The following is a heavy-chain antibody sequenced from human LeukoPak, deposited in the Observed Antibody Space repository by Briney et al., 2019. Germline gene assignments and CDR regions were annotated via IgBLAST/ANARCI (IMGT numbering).Heavy chain of an antibody. CDR2: INSDGSST. CDR3: ARVQGGGYRTADY. J-gene: IGHJ4*02. Sequence: GGSLRLSCAASGFTFSSYWMHWVRQAPGKGLVWVSRINSDGSSTNYADSVKGRFTISRDNSKNTLFLQMNSLRGEDTAMYYCARVQGGGYRTADYWGQGTLVTVSS. V-gene: IGHV3-74*01. D-gene: IGHD6-19*01. CDR1: GFTFSSYW.